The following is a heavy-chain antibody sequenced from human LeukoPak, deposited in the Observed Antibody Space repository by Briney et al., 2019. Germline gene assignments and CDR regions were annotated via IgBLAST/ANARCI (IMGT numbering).Heavy chain of an antibody. CDR1: GFTFSSYA. Sequence: GGSLRLSCAASGFTFSSYAMHWVRQAPGKGLEWVAVISYDGSNKYYADSVKGRFTISRDNSKNTLYLQMNSLRAEDTAVYYCASVGKYYYYYMDVWGKGTTVTVS. V-gene: IGHV3-30*04. J-gene: IGHJ6*03. CDR3: ASVGKYYYYYMDV. D-gene: IGHD7-27*01. CDR2: ISYDGSNK.